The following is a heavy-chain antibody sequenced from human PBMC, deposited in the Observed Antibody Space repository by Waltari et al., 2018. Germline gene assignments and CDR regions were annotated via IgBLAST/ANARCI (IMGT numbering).Heavy chain of an antibody. CDR3: TTRPPGIAAAGSRRIFDY. D-gene: IGHD6-13*01. Sequence: EVQLVESGGGLVQPGGSLNLSCAASGFTFSGSAMHWVRQASGNGLGWVGRIRSKANSYATAYAASVKGRFTISRDDSKNTAYLQMNSLKTEDTAVYYCTTRPPGIAAAGSRRIFDYWGQGTLVTVSS. J-gene: IGHJ4*02. CDR2: IRSKANSYAT. V-gene: IGHV3-73*01. CDR1: GFTFSGSA.